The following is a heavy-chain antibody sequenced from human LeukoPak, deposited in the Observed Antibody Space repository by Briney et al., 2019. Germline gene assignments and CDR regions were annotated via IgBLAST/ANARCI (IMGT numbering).Heavy chain of an antibody. Sequence: PGGSLRLSCAASGFTFSSYWMHWVRQAPGKGLLWVSRINSDGSVTTYADSVKGRFTISRDNAKNTLYLQMNSLRAEDTAVYYCAKLRRREYYYGSPRPANWYFDLWGRGTLVTVSS. CDR3: AKLRRREYYYGSPRPANWYFDL. J-gene: IGHJ2*01. V-gene: IGHV3-74*01. CDR2: INSDGSVT. CDR1: GFTFSSYW. D-gene: IGHD3-10*01.